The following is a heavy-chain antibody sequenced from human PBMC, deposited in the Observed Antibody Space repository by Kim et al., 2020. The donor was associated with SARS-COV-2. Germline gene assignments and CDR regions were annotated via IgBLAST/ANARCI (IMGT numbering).Heavy chain of an antibody. Sequence: SETLSLTCTVSGGSISSYYWSWIRQPPGKGLEWIGYIYYSGSTNYNPSLKSRVTISVDTSKNQFSLKLSSVTAADTAVYYCARVTLERRGTTFDYWGQGTLVTVSS. J-gene: IGHJ4*02. CDR1: GGSISSYY. D-gene: IGHD1-1*01. CDR2: IYYSGST. CDR3: ARVTLERRGTTFDY. V-gene: IGHV4-59*01.